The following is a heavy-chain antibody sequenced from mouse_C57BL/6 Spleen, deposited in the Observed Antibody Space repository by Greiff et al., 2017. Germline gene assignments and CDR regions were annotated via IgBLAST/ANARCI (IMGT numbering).Heavy chain of an antibody. V-gene: IGHV8-8*01. J-gene: IGHJ1*03. CDR1: GFSLSTFGMG. CDR2: IWWDDDK. CDR3: ARINYYGSSYGYWYFDV. Sequence: QVQLKESGPGILQPSQTLSLTCSFSGFSLSTFGMGVGWIRQPSGKGLEWLAHIWWDDDKYYNPALKSRLTISKDTSKNQVFLKIANVDTADTATYYCARINYYGSSYGYWYFDVWGTGTTVTVSS. D-gene: IGHD1-1*01.